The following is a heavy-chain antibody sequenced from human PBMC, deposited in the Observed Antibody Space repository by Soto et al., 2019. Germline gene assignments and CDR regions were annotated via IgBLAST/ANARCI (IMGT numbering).Heavy chain of an antibody. J-gene: IGHJ4*02. CDR1: GLTFSYAW. CDR2: IKSKTDGGTT. Sequence: PVGSLRLSGAASGLTFSYAWMSWVRQAPGKGLEWVGRIKSKTDGGTTDYAAPVKGRFTISRDDSKNTLCLQMNSLKTEDTAVYYCTPSIDNWNFGDYFDYWGQGALVTVSS. V-gene: IGHV3-15*01. D-gene: IGHD1-7*01. CDR3: TPSIDNWNFGDYFDY.